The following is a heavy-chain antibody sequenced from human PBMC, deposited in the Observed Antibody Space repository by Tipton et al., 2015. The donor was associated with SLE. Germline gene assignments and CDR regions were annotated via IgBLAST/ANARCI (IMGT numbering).Heavy chain of an antibody. V-gene: IGHV4-59*01. CDR1: GGSISRYY. Sequence: TLSLTCTVSGGSISRYYWSWIRQPPGKGLEWIGYIYYIGSTNYSPSLKSRVTISVDTSKNQFSLKLSSVTAADTAVYYCARDSSGLDYWGQGTLVTVSS. D-gene: IGHD6-19*01. CDR3: ARDSSGLDY. J-gene: IGHJ4*02. CDR2: IYYIGST.